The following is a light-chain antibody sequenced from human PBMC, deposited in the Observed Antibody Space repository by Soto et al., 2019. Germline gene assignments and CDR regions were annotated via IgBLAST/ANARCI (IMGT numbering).Light chain of an antibody. CDR1: SSNLGSNT. CDR3: ASWDDSLNALYV. V-gene: IGLV1-44*01. J-gene: IGLJ1*01. CDR2: SNH. Sequence: VLTHPPSAYGTPVPRLTISCSGRSSNLGSNTVNWYQQLPGTAPKPLMYSNHQRPSGVPDRFSGSKSGTSAALAINVLQSEDEADYYCASWDDSLNALYVFGTGTKV.